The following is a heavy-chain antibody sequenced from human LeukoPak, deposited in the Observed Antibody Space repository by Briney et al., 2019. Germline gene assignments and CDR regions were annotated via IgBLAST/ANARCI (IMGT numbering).Heavy chain of an antibody. CDR2: IYYSGST. V-gene: IGHV4-59*01. CDR3: ARDSLQNQYNYFMDV. Sequence: KPSETLSLTCTVSGGSISSYYWNWIRQPPGKGLEWIGYIYYSGSTNYNPSLKSRVTISVDTSKNQFSLRLSSVAAADTAVYYCARDSLQNQYNYFMDVWGKGTTVTVSS. D-gene: IGHD5-24*01. CDR1: GGSISSYY. J-gene: IGHJ6*03.